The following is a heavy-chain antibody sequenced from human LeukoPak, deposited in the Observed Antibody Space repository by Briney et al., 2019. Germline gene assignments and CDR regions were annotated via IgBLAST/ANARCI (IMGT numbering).Heavy chain of an antibody. CDR1: GYTFTSYG. D-gene: IGHD1-26*01. J-gene: IGHJ4*02. CDR3: ARGLLEVGATAAGFDY. V-gene: IGHV1-18*01. CDR2: ISVYNGNT. Sequence: ASVKVSCKASGYTFTSYGINWVRQAPGQGLEWMGWISVYNGNTNYAQNLQGRVTMTTDTSTSTAYMELRSLRSDDTAVYYCARGLLEVGATAAGFDYWGQGTLVTVSS.